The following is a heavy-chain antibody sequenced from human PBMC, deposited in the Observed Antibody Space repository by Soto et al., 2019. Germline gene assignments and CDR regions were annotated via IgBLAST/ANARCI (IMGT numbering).Heavy chain of an antibody. Sequence: SETLSLTCTVSGGSISSYYWSWIRQPPGKGLEWIGYIYYSGSTNYNPSLKSRVTISVDTSKNQFSLKLSSVTAADTAVYYCARHFVKDYYFDYWGQGTLVTVSS. J-gene: IGHJ4*02. CDR1: GGSISSYY. CDR2: IYYSGST. CDR3: ARHFVKDYYFDY. D-gene: IGHD6-6*01. V-gene: IGHV4-59*08.